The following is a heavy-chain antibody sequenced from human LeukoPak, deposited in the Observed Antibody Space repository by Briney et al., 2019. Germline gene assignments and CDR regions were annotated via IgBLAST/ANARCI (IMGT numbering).Heavy chain of an antibody. J-gene: IGHJ4*02. V-gene: IGHV1-2*02. CDR2: LNPNSGGT. CDR3: ARDRGTIFGVDY. CDR1: GYTFTGYY. D-gene: IGHD3-3*01. Sequence: ASVKVSCKASGYTFTGYYIHWVRQAPGQGLEWMGWLNPNSGGTNYAQKLQGRVTMTTDTSTSTAYMELRSLRSDDTAVYYCARDRGTIFGVDYWGQGTLVTVSS.